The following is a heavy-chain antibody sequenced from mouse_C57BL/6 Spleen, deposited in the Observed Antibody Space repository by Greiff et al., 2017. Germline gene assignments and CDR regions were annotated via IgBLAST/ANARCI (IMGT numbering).Heavy chain of an antibody. CDR3: ASNLYYFDY. J-gene: IGHJ2*01. CDR1: GYTFTSYW. CDR2: IDPSDSYT. Sequence: QVQLQQSGAELVRPGTSVKLSCKASGYTFTSYWMHWVKQRPGQGLEWIGVIDPSDSYTNYNQKFKGKATLTVDTSSSTAYMQLSSLTSEDSAVYYCASNLYYFDYWGQGTTLTVSS. V-gene: IGHV1-59*01.